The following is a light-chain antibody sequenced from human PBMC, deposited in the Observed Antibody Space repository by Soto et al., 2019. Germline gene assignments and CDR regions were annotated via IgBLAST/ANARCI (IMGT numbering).Light chain of an antibody. V-gene: IGLV3-21*02. Sequence: SYELTQPRSVSVAPGQTARITCGGNNIGNKGVHWYHQKPGQAPVMVVFDDSDRPSGVPERFSGSNSGNTATLAISRVDAGDEADYYCQVWDSRNEQWVFGGGTKLTVL. CDR1: NIGNKG. CDR2: DDS. CDR3: QVWDSRNEQWV. J-gene: IGLJ3*02.